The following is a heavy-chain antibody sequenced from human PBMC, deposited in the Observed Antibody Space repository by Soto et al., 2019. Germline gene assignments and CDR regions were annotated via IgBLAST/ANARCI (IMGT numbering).Heavy chain of an antibody. CDR2: ISAYNGNT. CDR3: ARDPLDTGY. J-gene: IGHJ4*02. V-gene: IGHV1-18*01. D-gene: IGHD4-17*01. Sequence: SCKAWSYAVKGYGVSCVRQAPGQGLEWMGWISAYNGNTNYAQKLQGRVTMTTDTSTSTAYMELRSLRSDDTAVYYCARDPLDTGYWGQGTLVTVSS. CDR1: SYAVKGYG.